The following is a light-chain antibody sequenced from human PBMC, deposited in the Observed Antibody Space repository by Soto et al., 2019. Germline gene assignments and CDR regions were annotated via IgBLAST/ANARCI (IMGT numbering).Light chain of an antibody. Sequence: QSALTQPASVSGSPGQSITISCTGTISDVGGYNYVSWYQHHPGTAPKLVIFEVTNRPSGVSDRFSGSRSGNTASLTISGLQAEAEADYYCFSFTASNSRVFGSGTKLTVL. CDR3: FSFTASNSRV. CDR2: EVT. V-gene: IGLV2-14*01. CDR1: ISDVGGYNY. J-gene: IGLJ1*01.